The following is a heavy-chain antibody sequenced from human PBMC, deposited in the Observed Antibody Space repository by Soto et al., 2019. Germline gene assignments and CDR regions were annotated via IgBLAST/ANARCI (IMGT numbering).Heavy chain of an antibody. D-gene: IGHD2-15*01. CDR1: GFTFSSYA. V-gene: IGHV3-23*01. CDR2: VSIGGST. Sequence: LRLSCAASGFTFSSYAMGWVRQGPGKGLEWVAVVSIGGSTHYADSVRGRFTISRDNSKNTLSLQMNSLTAEDTAVYFCAKRRGAGGQFDYWGQGALVTVTS. J-gene: IGHJ4*02. CDR3: AKRRGAGGQFDY.